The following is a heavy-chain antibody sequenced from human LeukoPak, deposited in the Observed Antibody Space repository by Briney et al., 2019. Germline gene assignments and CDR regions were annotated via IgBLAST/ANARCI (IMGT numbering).Heavy chain of an antibody. CDR2: INAGNGNT. J-gene: IGHJ4*02. CDR3: ARVDYDFWSASGTFDY. V-gene: IGHV1-3*01. D-gene: IGHD3-3*01. CDR1: GYTFTSYA. Sequence: GASVKVSCKASGYTFTSYAMHWVRQAPGQRLEWMGWINAGNGNTKYSQKFQGRVTITRDTSASTAYMELSSLRSEDTAVYYCARVDYDFWSASGTFDYWGQGTLVTVSS.